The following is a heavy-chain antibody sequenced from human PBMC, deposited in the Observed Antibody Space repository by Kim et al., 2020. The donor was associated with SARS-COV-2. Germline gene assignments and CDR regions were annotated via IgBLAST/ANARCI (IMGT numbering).Heavy chain of an antibody. V-gene: IGHV1-18*01. CDR3: AIPMTAYYDSNAYLIDY. D-gene: IGHD3-22*01. J-gene: IGHJ4*02. Sequence: ASVKVSCKASAYTFTTYGINWVRQAPGQGLEWMGWINPYNGNTNYAQSVQGRVTLTTDTSTSTAYMEMRSLRSDDTAMYYCAIPMTAYYDSNAYLIDYWGQGTLVTVSS. CDR1: AYTFTTYG. CDR2: INPYNGNT.